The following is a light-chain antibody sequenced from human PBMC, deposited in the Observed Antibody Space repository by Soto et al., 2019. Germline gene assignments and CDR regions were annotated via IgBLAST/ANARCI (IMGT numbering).Light chain of an antibody. V-gene: IGLV2-14*01. Sequence: QSVLTQPASVSGSPGQSITISCTGASSDVGDYNYVSWYQHHPGKAPKLLIYEVNNRPSGVSDRFSGSKSGNVASLTISWLQAEDEADYYCSSYTSSSTYVFGTGTKPPS. J-gene: IGLJ1*01. CDR3: SSYTSSSTYV. CDR1: SSDVGDYNY. CDR2: EVN.